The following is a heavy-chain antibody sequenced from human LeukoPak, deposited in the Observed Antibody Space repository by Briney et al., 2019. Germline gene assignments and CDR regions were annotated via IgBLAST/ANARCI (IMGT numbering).Heavy chain of an antibody. CDR1: GFSLTTSGMS. D-gene: IGHD3-22*01. Sequence: SGPALVQPTETLTLTCTFYGFSLTTSGMSVSWVRQPPGKALEWLALIDWDDNKYYSTALKTRLTISKDTSKNQVVLTMTNVDPVDTATYYCARIRSRGAYYYDISGYYHFDYWGQGTLVTVSS. J-gene: IGHJ4*02. V-gene: IGHV2-70*20. CDR2: IDWDDNK. CDR3: ARIRSRGAYYYDISGYYHFDY.